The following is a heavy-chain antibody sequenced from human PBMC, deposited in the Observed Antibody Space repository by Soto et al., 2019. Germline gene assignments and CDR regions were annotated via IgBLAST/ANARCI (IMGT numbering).Heavy chain of an antibody. D-gene: IGHD1-7*01. J-gene: IGHJ4*01. Sequence: XCLELACAACGVSVSSSGVDGVLQAPVKGLEWVATIKRKTDGGTPDFAAPVRGRFAISRDDSKSMVYMQMNSLKTEDTAVYYCTTDSYSTLKLVRFDYWGLGTLLTVYS. V-gene: IGHV3-15*07. CDR1: GVSVSSSG. CDR3: TTDSYSTLKLVRFDY. CDR2: IKRKTDGGTP.